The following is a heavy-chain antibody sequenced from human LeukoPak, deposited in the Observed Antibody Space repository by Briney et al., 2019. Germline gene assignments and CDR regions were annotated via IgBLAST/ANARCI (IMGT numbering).Heavy chain of an antibody. V-gene: IGHV3-15*01. CDR2: IKSKTDGGTT. Sequence: PGGSLRLSCAASGFTFSNAWMSWVRQAPGKVLEWVGRIKSKTDGGTTDYAAPVKGRFTISRDDSKNTLYQQMNSLKTEDTAVYYCTIYRVVVAANYYYMDVWGKGTTVTVSS. J-gene: IGHJ6*03. D-gene: IGHD2-15*01. CDR1: GFTFSNAW. CDR3: TIYRVVVAANYYYMDV.